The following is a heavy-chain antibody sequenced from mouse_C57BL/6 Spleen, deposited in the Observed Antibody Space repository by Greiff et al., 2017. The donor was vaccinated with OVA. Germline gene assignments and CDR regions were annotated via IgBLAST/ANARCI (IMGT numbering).Heavy chain of an antibody. CDR3: ARGGNGAWFAY. V-gene: IGHV1-80*01. Sequence: VQLQQSGAELVKPGASVKISCKASGYAFSSYWMNWVKQRPGKGLEWIGQIYPGDGDTNYNGKFKGKATLTAAKSSSTAYMQLSSLTSEDSAVYFCARGGNGAWFAYWGQGTLVTVSA. CDR1: GYAFSSYW. CDR2: IYPGDGDT. J-gene: IGHJ3*01. D-gene: IGHD1-1*02.